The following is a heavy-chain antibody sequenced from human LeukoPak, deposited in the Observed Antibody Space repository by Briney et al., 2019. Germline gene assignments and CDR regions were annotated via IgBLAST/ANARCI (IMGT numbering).Heavy chain of an antibody. CDR2: ISNSGSHI. V-gene: IGHV3-21*01. J-gene: IGHJ5*02. Sequence: GGSLRLSCAASGFTFSSYSMNWVRQAPGQGLEWVSSISNSGSHIYYADSVKGRFTSSRDNAKNSLYLQMSSLRAEDTAVYYCAREMAYDFWSGYYANNWFDPWGQGTLVTVSS. CDR1: GFTFSSYS. CDR3: AREMAYDFWSGYYANNWFDP. D-gene: IGHD3-3*01.